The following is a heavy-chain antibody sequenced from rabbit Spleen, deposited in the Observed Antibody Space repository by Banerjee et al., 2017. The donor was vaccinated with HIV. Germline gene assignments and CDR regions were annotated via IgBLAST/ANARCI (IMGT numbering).Heavy chain of an antibody. Sequence: ESGGGLVKPGASLTLTCTASGFSFSSRYYMCWVRQAPGKGLEWIACIYSGSSGDTYYASWAKGRITISKTSSTTVTLQMTSLTAADTATYFCARETSSGWGIVSFYFSLWGQGTLVTVS. CDR1: GFSFSSRYY. D-gene: IGHD4-1*01. CDR3: ARETSSGWGIVSFYFSL. V-gene: IGHV1S40*01. J-gene: IGHJ4*01. CDR2: IYSGSSGDT.